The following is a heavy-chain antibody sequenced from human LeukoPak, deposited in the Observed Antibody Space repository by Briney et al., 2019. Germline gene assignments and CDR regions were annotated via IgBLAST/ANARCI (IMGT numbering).Heavy chain of an antibody. D-gene: IGHD4-11*01. CDR2: ISYDGSNK. J-gene: IGHJ4*02. CDR1: GFTFRSYA. V-gene: IGHV3-30*04. Sequence: PGGSLRLSCAASGFTFRSYAMHWVRQAPGKGLEWVAVISYDGSNKYYADSVKGRFTISRDNSKNTLYLQMNSLRAEDTAVYYCARSPTVTTGPCDYWGQGTLVTVSS. CDR3: ARSPTVTTGPCDY.